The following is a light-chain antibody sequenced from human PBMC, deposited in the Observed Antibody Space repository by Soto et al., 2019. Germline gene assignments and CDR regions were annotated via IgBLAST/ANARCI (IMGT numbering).Light chain of an antibody. J-gene: IGLJ2*01. CDR1: NIGTKN. Sequence: SYELTQPLSVSVALGQTARITCGGNNIGTKNVHWYQQKAGQAPVLVIYRDNNRPSGIPERFSGSNSGNTATLTISRAQGGDEAEYYCQVWDSSNVLFGGGTKLTVL. V-gene: IGLV3-9*01. CDR2: RDN. CDR3: QVWDSSNVL.